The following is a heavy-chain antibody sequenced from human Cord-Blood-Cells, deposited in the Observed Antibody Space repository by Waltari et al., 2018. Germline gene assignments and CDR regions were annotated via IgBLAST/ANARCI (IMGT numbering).Heavy chain of an antibody. CDR3: ARHALGGDRWVYWYFDL. D-gene: IGHD2-21*01. V-gene: IGHV4-39*07. CDR1: GGSISSSSYS. J-gene: IGHJ2*01. CDR2: IYYSGST. Sequence: QLQLQESGPGLVKPSETLSLTCTVSGGSISSSSYSWGWIRLPPGQGLEWIGSIYYSGSTYYNPSLKSRVTISVDTSKNQFSLKLSSVTAADTAVYYCARHALGGDRWVYWYFDLWGRGTLVTVSS.